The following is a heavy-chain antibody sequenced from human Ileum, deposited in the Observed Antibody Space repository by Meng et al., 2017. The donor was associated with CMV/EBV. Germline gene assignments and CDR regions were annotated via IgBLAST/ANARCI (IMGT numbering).Heavy chain of an antibody. CDR1: GGAVSSNYYY. CDR2: VYYSGNT. V-gene: IGHV4-39*02. D-gene: IGHD1-1*01. CDR3: ARGGRVDAFDV. Sequence: GSLRLSCTVSGGAVSSNYYYWGWIRQSPGQGLEWIGTVYYSGNTYANPSLESRVSISVDTSKNQFSLKLTSVTAADTAMYFCARGGRVDAFDVWGQGTVVTVSS. J-gene: IGHJ3*01.